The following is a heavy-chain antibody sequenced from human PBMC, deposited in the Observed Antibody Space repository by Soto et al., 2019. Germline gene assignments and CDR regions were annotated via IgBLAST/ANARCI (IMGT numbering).Heavy chain of an antibody. CDR1: GYTFTRYG. CDR3: AICSSSPFAFGYFDY. V-gene: IGHV1-18*01. D-gene: IGHD6-6*01. CDR2: TSAYNGNT. Sequence: ASVNVSCKASGYTFTRYGVSWLRQAPGQGLEWMGWTSAYNGNTNYAQKLQGRVTMTTDTSTSTAYMELRSLRSDDTAVYYCAICSSSPFAFGYFDYWGQGTLVTVSS. J-gene: IGHJ4*02.